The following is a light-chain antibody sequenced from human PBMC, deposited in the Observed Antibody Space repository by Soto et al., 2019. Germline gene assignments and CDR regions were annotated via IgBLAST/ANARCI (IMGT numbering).Light chain of an antibody. J-gene: IGKJ5*01. V-gene: IGKV3-11*01. Sequence: EIVLTQSQGTRSLSPGERATLSCRASQSFRGLLAWYQQKPGQAPRLLIYDAYNRATGIPPRFSVSGSGTDFTLTISRLEPEDSAVYYCQQRHMWTITFCQGTRLEIK. CDR3: QQRHMWTIT. CDR1: QSFRGL. CDR2: DAY.